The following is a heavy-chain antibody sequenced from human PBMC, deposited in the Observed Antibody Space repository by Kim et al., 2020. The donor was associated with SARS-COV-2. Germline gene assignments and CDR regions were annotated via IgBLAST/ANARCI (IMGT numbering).Heavy chain of an antibody. CDR3: AASDLDYGGYFDY. Sequence: ASVKVSCKTSGYTFTGYYMHWVRQAPGQGLEWMGRINPNSGGTNYAQIFQGRVTMTRDTSISTAYMELSRLRSDDTAVYHCAASDLDYGGYFDYWGQGTL. CDR1: GYTFTGYY. CDR2: INPNSGGT. J-gene: IGHJ4*02. V-gene: IGHV1-2*06. D-gene: IGHD4-17*01.